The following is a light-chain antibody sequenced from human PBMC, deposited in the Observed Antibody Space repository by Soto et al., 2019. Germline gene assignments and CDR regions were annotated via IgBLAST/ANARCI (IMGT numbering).Light chain of an antibody. V-gene: IGLV2-14*01. J-gene: IGLJ1*01. Sequence: QSVLTQPASVSGSPGQSITISCTGTSSDVGGYNYVSWYQQHPGKAPKVMIYEVSYRPSGVSNRFSGSKSGNTASLTISGLQADDEADYYCSSYTDSDTRVFGTGTKLTVL. CDR1: SSDVGGYNY. CDR3: SSYTDSDTRV. CDR2: EVS.